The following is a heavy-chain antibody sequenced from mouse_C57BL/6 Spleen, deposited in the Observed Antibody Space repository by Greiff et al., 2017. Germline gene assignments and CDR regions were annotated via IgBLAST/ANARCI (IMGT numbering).Heavy chain of an antibody. D-gene: IGHD2-1*01. CDR1: GFTFSSYA. CDR2: ISDGGSYT. Sequence: EVNLVESGGGLVKPGGSLKLSCAASGFTFSSYAMSWVRQTPEKRLEWVATISDGGSYTYYPDNVKGRFTISRDNAKNNLYLQMSHLKSEDTAMYYCARDHYGNSYWYFDVWGTGTTVTVSS. CDR3: ARDHYGNSYWYFDV. J-gene: IGHJ1*03. V-gene: IGHV5-4*01.